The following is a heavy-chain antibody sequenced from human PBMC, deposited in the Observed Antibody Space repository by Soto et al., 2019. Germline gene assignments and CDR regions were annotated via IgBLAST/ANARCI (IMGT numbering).Heavy chain of an antibody. CDR2: IRTSNGNT. CDR3: ARDLRPRSFRDAFDV. Sequence: QVHLVQSGAEVKKPGASVKVSCRTSGYIFIDYGINWVRQAPGQGPEWMGWIRTSNGNTNYAQRFLDRVTMTTDTSTATVDMELTRLTSDASAVYYCARDLRPRSFRDAFDVWGQGTVVTVSS. CDR1: GYIFIDYG. D-gene: IGHD3-10*01. J-gene: IGHJ3*01. V-gene: IGHV1-18*01.